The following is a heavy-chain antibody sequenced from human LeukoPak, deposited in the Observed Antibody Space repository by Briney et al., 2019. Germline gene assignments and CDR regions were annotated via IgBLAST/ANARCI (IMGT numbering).Heavy chain of an antibody. J-gene: IGHJ4*02. CDR3: AKDPWGSRGYFDY. V-gene: IGHV3-23*01. Sequence: GGSLRPSCAASGFTFSRNAMIWVRQAPGKGLEWVSAISGSGSDTYYADSVKGRFTISRDNSKNTVYLRMNSLRAEDTAIYYCAKDPWGSRGYFDYWGQGTLVTVSS. D-gene: IGHD7-27*01. CDR1: GFTFSRNA. CDR2: ISGSGSDT.